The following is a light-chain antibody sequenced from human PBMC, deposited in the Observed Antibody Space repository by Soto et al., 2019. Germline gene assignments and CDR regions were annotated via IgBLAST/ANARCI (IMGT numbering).Light chain of an antibody. V-gene: IGKV3-20*01. Sequence: EIVLTQSPGTLSLSPGERATLSFRASQSVSSSYLAWYQQKPGQAPRLLIYGASSRATGIPDRFSGSGSGTDFTLTISRLEPEDFAVYYCQQYGSWWTFGQGTKVDIK. CDR3: QQYGSWWT. J-gene: IGKJ1*01. CDR1: QSVSSSY. CDR2: GAS.